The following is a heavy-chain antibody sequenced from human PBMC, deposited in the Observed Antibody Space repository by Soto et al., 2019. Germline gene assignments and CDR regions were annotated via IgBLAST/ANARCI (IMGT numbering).Heavy chain of an antibody. CDR1: GFTFSSYS. D-gene: IGHD5-12*01. CDR2: ISSSSSYI. J-gene: IGHJ4*02. V-gene: IGHV3-21*01. Sequence: PGGSLRLSCAASGFTFSSYSMNWVRQAPGKGLEWVSSISSSSSYIYYADSVKGRFTISRDNAKNSLYLQMNSLRAEDTAVYYCARDTGVSGYDFSPFDYWGQGTLVTVSS. CDR3: ARDTGVSGYDFSPFDY.